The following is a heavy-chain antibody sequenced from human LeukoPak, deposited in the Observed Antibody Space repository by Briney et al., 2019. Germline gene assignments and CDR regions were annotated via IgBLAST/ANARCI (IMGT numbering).Heavy chain of an antibody. CDR2: ISSSSYI. CDR3: ARVLVVVAATHAFDI. V-gene: IGHV3-21*01. D-gene: IGHD2-15*01. Sequence: PGGSLRLSCAASGFTFSSYGMSWVRQAPGKGLEWVSSISSSSYIYYADSVKGRFTISRDNAKNSLYLQMNSLRAEDTAVYYCARVLVVVAATHAFDIWGQGTMVTVSS. CDR1: GFTFSSYG. J-gene: IGHJ3*02.